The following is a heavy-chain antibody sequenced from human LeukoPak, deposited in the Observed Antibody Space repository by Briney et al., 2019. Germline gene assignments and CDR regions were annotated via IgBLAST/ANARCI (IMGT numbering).Heavy chain of an antibody. V-gene: IGHV4-34*01. CDR1: GGSFSGYF. CDR2: VNHSGRT. Sequence: SETLSLTCAVYGGSFSGYFWSWIRQPPGKGLEWIGEVNHSGRTTYNPSLKSRVTISVDTSNNQFSLNLNSVTAADTAVYYCARGQFQRDFWGQGSLVTVSS. CDR3: ARGQFQRDF. J-gene: IGHJ4*02.